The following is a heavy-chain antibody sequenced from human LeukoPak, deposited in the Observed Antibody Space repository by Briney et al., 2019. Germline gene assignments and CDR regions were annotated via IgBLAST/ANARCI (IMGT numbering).Heavy chain of an antibody. CDR1: GFTFSSYA. Sequence: GGSLRLSCAASGFTFSSYAMHWVRQAPGKGLEYVSAISSNGGSTYYANSVKGRFTISRDNSKNTLYLQMGSLRAEDMAVYYCARGRYRDYGYYDGMDVWGQGTTVTVSS. J-gene: IGHJ6*02. CDR3: ARGRYRDYGYYDGMDV. D-gene: IGHD1-1*01. V-gene: IGHV3-64*01. CDR2: ISSNGGST.